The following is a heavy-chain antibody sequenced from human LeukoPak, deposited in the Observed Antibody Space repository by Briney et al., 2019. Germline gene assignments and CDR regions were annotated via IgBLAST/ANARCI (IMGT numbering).Heavy chain of an antibody. V-gene: IGHV1-69*01. CDR3: ARGMSGRCGYSYGCFDY. D-gene: IGHD5-18*01. CDR1: GGTFSSYA. CDR2: IIPIFGTA. Sequence: ASVKVSCKASGGTFSSYAISWVRQAPGQGLEWMGGIIPIFGTANYAQKFQGRATITADESTSTAYMELSSLRSEDTAVYYCARGMSGRCGYSYGCFDYWGQGTLVTVSS. J-gene: IGHJ4*02.